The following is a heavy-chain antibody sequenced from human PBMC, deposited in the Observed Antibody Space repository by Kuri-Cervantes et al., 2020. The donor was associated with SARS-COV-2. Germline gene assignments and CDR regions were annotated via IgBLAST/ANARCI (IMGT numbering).Heavy chain of an antibody. Sequence: SVKVSCKASGGTFSSYAISWVRQAPGQGLEWMGGIIPIFGTANYAQRFQGRVTITADESTSTAYMELSSLRSEDTAVYYCARAGVAGYSSGWNPYYYYGMDVWGQGTTVTVSS. CDR2: IIPIFGTA. V-gene: IGHV1-69*13. CDR3: ARAGVAGYSSGWNPYYYYGMDV. CDR1: GGTFSSYA. D-gene: IGHD6-19*01. J-gene: IGHJ6*02.